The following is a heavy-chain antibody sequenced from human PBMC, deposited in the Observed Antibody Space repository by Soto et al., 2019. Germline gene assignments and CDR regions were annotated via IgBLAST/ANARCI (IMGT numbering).Heavy chain of an antibody. CDR2: IIPIFGTA. Sequence: SVKVSCKASGGTFSSYAISWVRQAPGQGLEWMGGIIPIFGTANYAQKFQGRVTITADESTSTAYMELSSLRSEDTAVYYCAKPMVGYYYYGMDVWGQGTTVTVSS. D-gene: IGHD2-2*03. CDR3: AKPMVGYYYYGMDV. CDR1: GGTFSSYA. V-gene: IGHV1-69*13. J-gene: IGHJ6*02.